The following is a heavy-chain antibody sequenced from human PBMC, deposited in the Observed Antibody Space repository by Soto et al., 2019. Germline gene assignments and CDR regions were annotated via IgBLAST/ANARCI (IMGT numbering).Heavy chain of an antibody. J-gene: IGHJ5*02. D-gene: IGHD2-15*01. CDR1: GGSFSGYY. Sequence: QVQLQQWGAGLLKPSETLSLTCAVYGGSFSGYYWSWIRQPPGKGLEWIGEINHSGSTNYNPSLKSRVTISVDTSKNQFSLKLSSVTAADTAVYYCVRSRRDIVVVVAATGWFDPWGQGTLVTVSS. V-gene: IGHV4-34*01. CDR3: VRSRRDIVVVVAATGWFDP. CDR2: INHSGST.